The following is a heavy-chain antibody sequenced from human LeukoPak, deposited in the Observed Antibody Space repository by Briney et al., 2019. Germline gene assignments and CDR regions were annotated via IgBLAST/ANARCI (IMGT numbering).Heavy chain of an antibody. V-gene: IGHV3-43*01. CDR1: GFTFDDYT. D-gene: IGHD5-24*01. Sequence: LSGGSLRLSCAASGFTFDDYTMHWVRQAPGKGLEWVSLISWDGGSTYYADSVKGRFTISRDNSKNSLYLQMNSLRTEDTALYYCAKGAGFEVATIELVYWGQGTLVTVSS. CDR2: ISWDGGST. CDR3: AKGAGFEVATIELVY. J-gene: IGHJ4*02.